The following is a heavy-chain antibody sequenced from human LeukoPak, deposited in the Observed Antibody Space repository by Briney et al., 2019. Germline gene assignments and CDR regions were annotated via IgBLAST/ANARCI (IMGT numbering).Heavy chain of an antibody. D-gene: IGHD2-2*02. V-gene: IGHV5-51*01. J-gene: IGHJ2*01. Sequence: GESLKISCKGSGYSFSDYWIGWVRQMPGKGLELMGIIYPGDSDTRYRPSFQGQVTISADKSISTAYLQWSSLKASDTAMYYCARSRYCSSTSCYIFWYFDLWGRGTLVTVSS. CDR2: IYPGDSDT. CDR3: ARSRYCSSTSCYIFWYFDL. CDR1: GYSFSDYW.